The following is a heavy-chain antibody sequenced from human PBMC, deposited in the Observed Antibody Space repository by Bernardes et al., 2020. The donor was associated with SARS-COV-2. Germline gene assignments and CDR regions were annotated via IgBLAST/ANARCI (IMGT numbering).Heavy chain of an antibody. V-gene: IGHV1-2*02. CDR3: ALPPTNYDRYAMDV. J-gene: IGHJ6*02. CDR1: GYPFTGYC. Sequence: ATVKVSCKASGYPFTGYCLHWARQAPGQGLEWMGWINPNSGGTNYAQRFQGRVTMTRDTSISTAYMDLSRLRSDDTAVYYCALPPTNYDRYAMDVWGQGTTVTVSS. CDR2: INPNSGGT. D-gene: IGHD3-22*01.